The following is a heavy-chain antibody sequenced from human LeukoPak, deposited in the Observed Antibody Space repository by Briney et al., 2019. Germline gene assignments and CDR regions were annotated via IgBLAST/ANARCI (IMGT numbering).Heavy chain of an antibody. D-gene: IGHD3-16*02. CDR1: GFTFSSYG. Sequence: PGGSLRLSCAASGFTFSSYGMHWVRQAPGKGLEWVAVISYDGSNKYYADSVKGRFTISRDNAKNSLYLQMNSLRAEDTAVYYCARETADYDYVWGSYRDAFDIWGQGTMVTVSS. CDR3: ARETADYDYVWGSYRDAFDI. V-gene: IGHV3-30*03. J-gene: IGHJ3*02. CDR2: ISYDGSNK.